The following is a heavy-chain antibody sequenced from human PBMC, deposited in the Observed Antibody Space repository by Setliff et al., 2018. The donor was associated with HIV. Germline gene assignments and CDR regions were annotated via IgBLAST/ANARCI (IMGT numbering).Heavy chain of an antibody. CDR1: GYTFTDYF. CDR3: ARVRRGKAIITTGGMDV. J-gene: IGHJ6*02. V-gene: IGHV1-2*02. D-gene: IGHD3-10*01. Sequence: ASVKVSCKASGYTFTDYFLHWVRQAPGQGLEWMGWINPNNGDTIYAQRFQGRVTVTRDTSINTAYMVLSSLKSDDTAMYFCARVRRGKAIITTGGMDVWGQGTTVTVSS. CDR2: INPNNGDT.